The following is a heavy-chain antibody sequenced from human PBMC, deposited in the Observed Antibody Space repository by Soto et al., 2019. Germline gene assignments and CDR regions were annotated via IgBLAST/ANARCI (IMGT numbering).Heavy chain of an antibody. V-gene: IGHV1-2*02. D-gene: IGHD3-10*01. Sequence: QVQLVQSGAEAKKPGASVKVSCKASGYTFTGYYIHWVRQAPGQGLEWMGWLNPDSGATKSAQEYQGRVTMTRDTSISTAYMELSSLTSDDTALYYCARVYAYASGSYLDYWGQGTLVTVSS. CDR2: LNPDSGAT. CDR1: GYTFTGYY. CDR3: ARVYAYASGSYLDY. J-gene: IGHJ4*02.